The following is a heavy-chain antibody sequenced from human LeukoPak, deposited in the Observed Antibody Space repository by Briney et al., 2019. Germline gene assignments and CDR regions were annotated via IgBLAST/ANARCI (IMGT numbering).Heavy chain of an antibody. CDR2: IIPILGIA. V-gene: IGHV1-69*04. Sequence: VKVSCKASGGTFSSYTISWVRQAPGQGLEWMGRIIPILGIANYAQKFQGRVTITADKSTSTAYMELSSLRSEDTAVYYCAREAVGASRLSYGMDVWGQGTTVTVSS. J-gene: IGHJ6*02. CDR1: GGTFSSYT. D-gene: IGHD1-26*01. CDR3: AREAVGASRLSYGMDV.